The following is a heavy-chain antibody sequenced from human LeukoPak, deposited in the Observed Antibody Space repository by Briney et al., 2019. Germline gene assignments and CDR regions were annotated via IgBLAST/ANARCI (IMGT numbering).Heavy chain of an antibody. CDR1: GGSFSGYY. V-gene: IGHV4-34*01. CDR2: INHSGST. CDR3: ARGLRFLALGGDNWFDP. Sequence: KPSETLSLTCAVYGGSFSGYYWSWIRQPPGKGLEWIGEINHSGSTNYNPSLKSRVTISVDTSKNQFSLKLSSVTAADTAVYYCARGLRFLALGGDNWFDPWGQGTLVTVSS. D-gene: IGHD3-3*01. J-gene: IGHJ5*02.